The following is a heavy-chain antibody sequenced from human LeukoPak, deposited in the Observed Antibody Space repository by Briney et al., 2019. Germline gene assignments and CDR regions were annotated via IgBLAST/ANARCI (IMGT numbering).Heavy chain of an antibody. CDR3: ARDPDDYSNYQDY. CDR2: INTDGSST. Sequence: GGSLRLSCAASGFTFSSYWMHWVRQAPGKGLVWVSRINTDGSSTSYADSVKGRFTISRDNAKNTLYLQMNSLRAEDTAVYYCARDPDDYSNYQDYWGQGTLVTVSS. D-gene: IGHD4-11*01. V-gene: IGHV3-74*01. J-gene: IGHJ4*02. CDR1: GFTFSSYW.